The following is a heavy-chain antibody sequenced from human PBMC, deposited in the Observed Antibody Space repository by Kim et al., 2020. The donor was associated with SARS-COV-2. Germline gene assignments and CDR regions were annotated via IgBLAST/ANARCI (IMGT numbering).Heavy chain of an antibody. CDR2: ISYDGSNK. CDR1: GFTFSSYA. D-gene: IGHD6-13*01. Sequence: GGSLRLSCAASGFTFSSYAMHWVRQAPGKGLEWVAAISYDGSNKYYADSVKGRFTISRDNSKNTLYLQMNSLRAEDTAVYYCARVGSSSWYYEYYFDYWGQGTLVTVSS. CDR3: ARVGSSSWYYEYYFDY. V-gene: IGHV3-30*04. J-gene: IGHJ4*02.